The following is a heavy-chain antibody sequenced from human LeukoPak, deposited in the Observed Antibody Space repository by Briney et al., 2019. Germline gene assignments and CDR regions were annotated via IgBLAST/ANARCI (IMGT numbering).Heavy chain of an antibody. CDR1: GFTFSSYW. CDR3: ARERYCSSTSCYWAYYYYYYMDV. D-gene: IGHD2-2*01. CDR2: IKQDGSEK. Sequence: GGSLRVSCAASGFTFSSYWMSWVRQAPGKGLEWVANIKQDGSEKYHVDSVKGRFTISRDNAKNSLYLQMNSLRAEDTAVYYCARERYCSSTSCYWAYYYYYYMDVWGKGTTVTVSS. V-gene: IGHV3-7*01. J-gene: IGHJ6*03.